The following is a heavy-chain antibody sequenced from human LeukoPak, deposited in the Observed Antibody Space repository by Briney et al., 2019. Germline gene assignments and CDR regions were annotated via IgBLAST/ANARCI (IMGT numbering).Heavy chain of an antibody. CDR1: GFTVSSNY. J-gene: IGHJ4*02. CDR2: IYSGGST. CDR3: ATGIQLWFDY. D-gene: IGHD5-18*01. V-gene: IGHV3-53*01. Sequence: GGSLRLSRAASGFTVSSNYMSWVRQAPGKGLEWVSVIYSGGSTYYADSVKGRFTISRDNSKNTLYLQMNSLRAEDTAVYYCATGIQLWFDYWGQGTLVTVSS.